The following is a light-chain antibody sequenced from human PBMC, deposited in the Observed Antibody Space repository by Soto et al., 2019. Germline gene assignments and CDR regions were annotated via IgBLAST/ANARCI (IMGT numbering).Light chain of an antibody. CDR2: NNN. Sequence: QSVLTQPPSAYGTPGQRVTISCSGSRSNIGNNAVSWYQQLPGTAPKLLIYNNNQRPSGVPDRFSGSKSGTSASLAISGLQSEDEADYYCAAWDDSLNARGVFGGGTQLTVL. CDR3: AAWDDSLNARGV. J-gene: IGLJ3*02. CDR1: RSNIGNNA. V-gene: IGLV1-44*01.